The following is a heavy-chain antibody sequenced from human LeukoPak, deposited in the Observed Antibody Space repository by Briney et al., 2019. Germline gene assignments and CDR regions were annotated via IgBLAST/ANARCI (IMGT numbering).Heavy chain of an antibody. V-gene: IGHV1-2*02. CDR3: AREGYDILTPEDY. CDR1: GYTFTGYY. J-gene: IGHJ4*02. Sequence: ASVKVSCKSSGYTFTGYYMHWVRQAPGQGLEWMGWINPNSGGTNYAQKFQGRVTMTRDTSISTAYMELSRLRSDDTAVYYCAREGYDILTPEDYWGQGTLVTVSS. CDR2: INPNSGGT. D-gene: IGHD3-9*01.